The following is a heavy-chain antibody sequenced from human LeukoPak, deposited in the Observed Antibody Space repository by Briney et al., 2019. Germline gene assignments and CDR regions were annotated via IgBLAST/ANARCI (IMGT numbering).Heavy chain of an antibody. J-gene: IGHJ5*02. CDR2: IYYSGST. Sequence: SETLSLTCTVSGGSISSYYWSWIRQPPGKGQEWIGYIYYSGSTNYNPSLKSRVTISVDTSKNQFSLKLSSVTAADTAVYYCARDVGYCSSTSCYWRTATNNWFDPWGQGTLVTVSS. D-gene: IGHD2-2*01. V-gene: IGHV4-59*01. CDR3: ARDVGYCSSTSCYWRTATNNWFDP. CDR1: GGSISSYY.